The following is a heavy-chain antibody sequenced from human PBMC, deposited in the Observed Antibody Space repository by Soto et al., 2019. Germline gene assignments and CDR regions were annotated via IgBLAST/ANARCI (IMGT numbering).Heavy chain of an antibody. Sequence: RRLSCAASGFTFSIFAMSWVRQSPGKGLEWVSTISGSGGSTYYADAVKGRFTISRDNSMGTLYLQVKSLRVEDTAIYYCAKEVSLGSTVDLGYWGQGALVTVSS. D-gene: IGHD7-27*01. V-gene: IGHV3-23*01. CDR2: ISGSGGST. CDR3: AKEVSLGSTVDLGY. CDR1: GFTFSIFA. J-gene: IGHJ4*02.